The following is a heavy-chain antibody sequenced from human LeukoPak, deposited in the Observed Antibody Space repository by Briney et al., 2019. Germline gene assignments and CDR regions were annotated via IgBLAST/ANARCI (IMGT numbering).Heavy chain of an antibody. J-gene: IGHJ1*01. CDR3: AREAEYTSGWQEYFQH. CDR1: GFTFSSYE. CDR2: ISSSGSSI. V-gene: IGHV3-48*03. Sequence: GGSLRLSCAASGFTFSSYEMNWVRQAPGKGLEWVSYISSSGSSIYYADSVKGRFTISRDNAKNSLYLQMNSLRAEDTAVYYCAREAEYTSGWQEYFQHWGQGTLVTVSS. D-gene: IGHD6-19*01.